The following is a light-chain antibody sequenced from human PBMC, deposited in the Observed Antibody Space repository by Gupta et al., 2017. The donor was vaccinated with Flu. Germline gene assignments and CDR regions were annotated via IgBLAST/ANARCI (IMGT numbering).Light chain of an antibody. Sequence: DIVMTQSPDSLAVSLGERATINCKSSQSILYSSNNKNYLAWYQQKPGQPPKLLIYWASTRESGVPDRFSGSGSGTDFTLTISSLQAEDVAVYYCQQYDNTPTFGGGTKVEIK. J-gene: IGKJ4*01. CDR3: QQYDNTPT. CDR1: QSILYSSNNKNY. V-gene: IGKV4-1*01. CDR2: WAS.